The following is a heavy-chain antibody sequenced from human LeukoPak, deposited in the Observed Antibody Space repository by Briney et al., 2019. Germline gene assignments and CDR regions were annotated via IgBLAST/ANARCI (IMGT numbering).Heavy chain of an antibody. CDR1: GGSITTIAYY. J-gene: IGHJ2*01. CDR3: ARDHEGLDYWYFDL. D-gene: IGHD6-6*01. V-gene: IGHV4-30-2*01. CDR2: IFHSGET. Sequence: SETLSLTRSVSGGSITTIAYYWHWIRQPPGKALEWVGDIFHSGETSSNPSLKSRVTISVDRSKNQFSLRLTSVTAADTAVYYCARDHEGLDYWYFDLWGRGTLVTVSS.